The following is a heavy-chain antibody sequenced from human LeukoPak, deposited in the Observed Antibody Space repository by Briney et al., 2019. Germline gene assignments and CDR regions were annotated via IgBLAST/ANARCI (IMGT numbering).Heavy chain of an antibody. J-gene: IGHJ4*02. CDR1: GGSISSSSYY. Sequence: SETLSLTCPVSGGSISSSSYYWGWIRQPPGKGLEWIGSIYYSGSTYYNPSLKSRVTISVDTSKNQFSLKLSSVTAADTAVYCCARLSTTVTFFDYWGQGTLVTVSS. CDR3: ARLSTTVTFFDY. V-gene: IGHV4-39*01. CDR2: IYYSGST. D-gene: IGHD4-17*01.